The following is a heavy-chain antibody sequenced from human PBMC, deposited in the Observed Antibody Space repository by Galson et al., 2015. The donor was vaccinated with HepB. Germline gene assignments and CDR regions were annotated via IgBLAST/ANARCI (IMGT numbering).Heavy chain of an antibody. D-gene: IGHD1-7*01. V-gene: IGHV3-66*01. CDR1: GFTVSSNY. CDR3: ASIGEDWNYFPYYYYGMDV. Sequence: SLRLSCAASGFTVSSNYMSWVRQAPGKGLEWVSVIYSGGSTYYADSVKGRFTISRDNSKNTLYLQMNSLRAEDTAVYYCASIGEDWNYFPYYYYGMDVWGQGTTVTVSS. CDR2: IYSGGST. J-gene: IGHJ6*02.